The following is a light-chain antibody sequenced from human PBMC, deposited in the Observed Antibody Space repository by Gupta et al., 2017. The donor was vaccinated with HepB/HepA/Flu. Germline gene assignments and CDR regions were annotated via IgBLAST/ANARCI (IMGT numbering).Light chain of an antibody. CDR2: ENN. CDR1: SSNIGNEY. J-gene: IGLJ1*01. CDR3: CQWENSLSAPLV. V-gene: IGLV1-51*02. Sequence: QSVLTQPPSVSAAPGQKVTISCSGSSSNIGNEYVSWYQQLPGTAPKLLIDENNKRRSGRPARCSCSNSCASATTVTTRLQTGDEADDYCCQWENSLSAPLVFGPGTKLTVL.